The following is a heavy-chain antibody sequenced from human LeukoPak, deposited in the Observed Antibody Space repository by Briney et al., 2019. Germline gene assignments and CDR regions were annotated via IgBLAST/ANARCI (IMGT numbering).Heavy chain of an antibody. Sequence: SETLSLTCTLSGGSISTYYWNRIRQPPGKGLEWIGYIYHSGSTNYNPSLKSRVTISVDTSKNQFSLKLSSVTAADTAVYYCARGGGYASPIGYWGQGALVTVSS. CDR2: IYHSGST. CDR1: GGSISTYY. V-gene: IGHV4-59*01. J-gene: IGHJ4*02. CDR3: ARGGGYASPIGY. D-gene: IGHD5-12*01.